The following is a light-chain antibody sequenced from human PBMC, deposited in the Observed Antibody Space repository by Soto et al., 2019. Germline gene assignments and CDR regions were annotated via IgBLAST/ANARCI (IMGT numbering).Light chain of an antibody. CDR2: AAS. CDR1: QSISTY. Sequence: DIQMTQSPSSLSASVGDRVTITCRASQSISTYLNWYQQKPGKAPKLLIYAASSLQSGVPSRFSGSGSGTDFTLTVSSLQPEDFATYYCQQSYSIHTFGQGTKVEIK. J-gene: IGKJ1*01. CDR3: QQSYSIHT. V-gene: IGKV1-39*01.